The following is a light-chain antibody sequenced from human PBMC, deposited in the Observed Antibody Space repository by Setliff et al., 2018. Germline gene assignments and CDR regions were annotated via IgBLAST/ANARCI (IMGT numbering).Light chain of an antibody. CDR2: GNS. CDR1: SSNIGAGYD. V-gene: IGLV1-40*01. J-gene: IGLJ1*01. Sequence: QSALAQPPSVSGAPGQRVTISCTGSSSNIGAGYDVHWYQQLPGTAPKLLIYGNSNRPSGVPDRFSGSKSGNTASLTVSGLQAEDEADYYCSSYAGSNNPYVFGTGTKVT. CDR3: SSYAGSNNPYV.